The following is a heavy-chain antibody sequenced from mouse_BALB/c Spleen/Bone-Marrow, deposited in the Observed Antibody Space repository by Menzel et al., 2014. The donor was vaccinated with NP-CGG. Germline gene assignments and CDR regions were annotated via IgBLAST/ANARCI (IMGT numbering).Heavy chain of an antibody. D-gene: IGHD1-1*01. CDR2: INPDSSTI. V-gene: IGHV4-1*02. CDR3: ARLSYYGRFAY. Sequence: EVQVVESGGGLVQPGGSLKLSCAASGFDFSRYWMSWVRQAPGKGLEWIGEINPDSSTINYTPSLKDKFIISRDNAKNTLYLQMNKVRSEDTALYYCARLSYYGRFAYWGQGTLVTVSA. J-gene: IGHJ3*01. CDR1: GFDFSRYW.